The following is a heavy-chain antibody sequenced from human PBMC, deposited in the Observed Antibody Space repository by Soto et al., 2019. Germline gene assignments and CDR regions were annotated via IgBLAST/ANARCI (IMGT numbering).Heavy chain of an antibody. V-gene: IGHV3-64D*06. CDR2: ISSNGGST. D-gene: IGHD6-13*01. Sequence: PGGSLRLSCSASGFTFSSYAMHWVRQAPGKGLEYVSAISSNGGSTYYADSVKGRFTISRDNSKNTLYLQMSSLRAEDTAVYYCVKGFNSTQIPFDYWGQGTLVTVS. CDR3: VKGFNSTQIPFDY. J-gene: IGHJ4*02. CDR1: GFTFSSYA.